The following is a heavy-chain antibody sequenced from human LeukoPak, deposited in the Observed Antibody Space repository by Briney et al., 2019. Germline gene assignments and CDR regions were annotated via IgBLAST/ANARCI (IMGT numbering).Heavy chain of an antibody. D-gene: IGHD6-13*01. J-gene: IGHJ6*04. CDR1: GFTFSSYA. V-gene: IGHV3-23*01. Sequence: GGSLRLSCAASGFTFSSYAMSWVRQAPGKGLEWVSAISGSGGSTYYADSVKGRFTISRDNSKNTLYLQMNSLRAEDTAVYYCAKGLGSSSWEFMDVWGKGTTVTVSS. CDR3: AKGLGSSSWEFMDV. CDR2: ISGSGGST.